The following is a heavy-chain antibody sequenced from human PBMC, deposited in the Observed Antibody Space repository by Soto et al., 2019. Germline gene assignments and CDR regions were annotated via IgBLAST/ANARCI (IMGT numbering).Heavy chain of an antibody. J-gene: IGHJ4*02. CDR3: ASWRSYSGSYCFDY. CDR1: GGTFNTYT. D-gene: IGHD1-26*01. Sequence: SVKVSCKASGGTFNTYTINWVRQAPGRGLEWMGQAIPMYDSVNYAESFQGRVTITADKSTNIAYMELSSLRSEDKALYFCASWRSYSGSYCFDYWGQGTLVTVSS. CDR2: AIPMYDSV. V-gene: IGHV1-69*06.